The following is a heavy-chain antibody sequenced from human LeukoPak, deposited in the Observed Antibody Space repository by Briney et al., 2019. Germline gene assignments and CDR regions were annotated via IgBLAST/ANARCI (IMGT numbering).Heavy chain of an antibody. CDR2: FSSGDTNI. Sequence: PGGSLRLSCAGSGFNFSDYYMSWVRQAPGGGLEWISFFSSGDTNIKYADSVKGRFTISRDNAKNSLYLQMNSLRTEDTAVYFCAREIHSTGYYYAGGYMDVWGEGTTVTVSS. CDR1: GFNFSDYY. J-gene: IGHJ6*03. CDR3: AREIHSTGYYYAGGYMDV. D-gene: IGHD3-22*01. V-gene: IGHV3-11*04.